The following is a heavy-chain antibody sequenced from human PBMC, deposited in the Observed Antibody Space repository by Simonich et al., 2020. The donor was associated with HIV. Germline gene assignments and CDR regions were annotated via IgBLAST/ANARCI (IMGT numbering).Heavy chain of an antibody. Sequence: QVQLVESGGGVVQPGRSLRLSCAASGFTFSSYGMHWVRQAPGKGLEWVEVKWYNGSNKYYAESVKGRFTISRDNSKNTLYLQMNSLRAEDTAMYYCAKDIQFLEFFDHWGQGTLVTVSS. D-gene: IGHD3-3*01. CDR2: KWYNGSNK. J-gene: IGHJ4*02. CDR1: GFTFSSYG. CDR3: AKDIQFLEFFDH. V-gene: IGHV3-30*18.